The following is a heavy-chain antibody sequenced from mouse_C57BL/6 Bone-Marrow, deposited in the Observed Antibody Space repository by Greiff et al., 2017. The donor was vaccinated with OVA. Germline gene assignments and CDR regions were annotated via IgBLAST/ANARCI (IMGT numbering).Heavy chain of an antibody. D-gene: IGHD1-1*01. V-gene: IGHV1-4*01. CDR2: INPSSGYT. CDR1: GYTFTSYT. J-gene: IGHJ4*01. CDR3: AREEGGPYYYGSSFYAMDY. Sequence: QVQLQQSGAELARPGASVKMSCKASGYTFTSYTMHWVKQRPGQGLEWIGYINPSSGYTKYNQKFKDKATLTADKSSSTAYMQLSSLTSEDSAVYYCAREEGGPYYYGSSFYAMDYWGQGTSVTVSS.